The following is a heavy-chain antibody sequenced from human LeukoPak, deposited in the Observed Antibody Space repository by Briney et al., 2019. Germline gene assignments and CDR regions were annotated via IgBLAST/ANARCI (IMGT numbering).Heavy chain of an antibody. Sequence: GWSLRLSCPASGCIFTTYAMSWVRQAPGKSLERVSGVTGNGIHTWYADSVRGGFTISRDNSKHTVHLQINSLRVDDTAVYYCVKGTAEYCTGVTCYEFDSWGQGTLVAVSS. CDR1: GCIFTTYA. CDR2: VTGNGIHT. CDR3: VKGTAEYCTGVTCYEFDS. V-gene: IGHV3-23*01. D-gene: IGHD2-15*01. J-gene: IGHJ4*02.